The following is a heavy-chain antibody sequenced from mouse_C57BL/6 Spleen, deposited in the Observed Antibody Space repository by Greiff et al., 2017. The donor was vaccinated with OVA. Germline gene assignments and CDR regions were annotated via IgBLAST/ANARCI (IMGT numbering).Heavy chain of an antibody. V-gene: IGHV2-4*01. Sequence: VQVVESGPGLVQPSQSLSITCTASGFSLTSYGVHWVRQPPGKGLEWLGVIWSGGSTDYNAAFISRLSISKDNSKSQVFFKMNSLQADDTAIYYCAKNYYYGSLEWYFDVWGTGTTVTVSS. CDR1: GFSLTSYG. CDR2: IWSGGST. J-gene: IGHJ1*03. D-gene: IGHD1-1*01. CDR3: AKNYYYGSLEWYFDV.